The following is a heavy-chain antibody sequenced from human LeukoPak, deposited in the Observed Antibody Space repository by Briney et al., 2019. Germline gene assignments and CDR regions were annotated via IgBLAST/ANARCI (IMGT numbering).Heavy chain of an antibody. Sequence: SETLSLTCTVSGVSISSSNSYWGWIRQPPGKGLEWIGSIYYSGNTYYNASLKSQVSISIDTSKNQFSLKLSSETAADTAVYYCARSKLDFDYWGQGTLVTVSS. V-gene: IGHV4-39*01. CDR2: IYYSGNT. J-gene: IGHJ4*02. CDR3: ARSKLDFDY. CDR1: GVSISSSNSY.